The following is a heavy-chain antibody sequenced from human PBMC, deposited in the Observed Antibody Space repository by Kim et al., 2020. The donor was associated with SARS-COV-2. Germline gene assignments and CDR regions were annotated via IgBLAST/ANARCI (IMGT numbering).Heavy chain of an antibody. J-gene: IGHJ5*02. V-gene: IGHV3-30*02. D-gene: IGHD1-1*01. CDR3: AKGVTGTESGHFGISDP. Sequence: VKGRFTISRDNSKNTLYQQMNSLRAGDTAVYYCAKGVTGTESGHFGISDPWGQGTLVTVSS.